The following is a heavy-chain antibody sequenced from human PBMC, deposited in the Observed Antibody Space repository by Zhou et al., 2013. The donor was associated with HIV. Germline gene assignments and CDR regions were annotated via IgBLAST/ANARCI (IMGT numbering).Heavy chain of an antibody. J-gene: IGHJ6*03. Sequence: QVQLVQSGAEVKKPGSSVKVSCKASGGTFSSYAISWVRQAPGQGLEWMGGIIPIFGTANYAQKFQGRVTITTDESTSTAYMELSSLRSEDTAVYYCARVILGTFRNYYMDVWGQRGPRVTVSS. D-gene: IGHD7-27*01. V-gene: IGHV1-69*05. CDR3: ARVILGTFRNYYMDV. CDR2: IIPIFGTA. CDR1: GGTFSSYA.